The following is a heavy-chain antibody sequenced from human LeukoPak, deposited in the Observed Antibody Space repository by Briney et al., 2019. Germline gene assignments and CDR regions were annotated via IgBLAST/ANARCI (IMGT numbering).Heavy chain of an antibody. J-gene: IGHJ6*03. CDR2: IYSGGST. CDR1: GFTVSSNY. D-gene: IGHD3-22*01. CDR3: ARGLTSGYYGHYYMDV. Sequence: GGSLRLSCAASGFTVSSNYMSWVRQAPGKGLEWVSVIYSGGSTYYADSVKGRFTISRDNSKNTLYLQMNSLRAEDTAVYYCARGLTSGYYGHYYMDVWGKGTTVTVSS. V-gene: IGHV3-53*01.